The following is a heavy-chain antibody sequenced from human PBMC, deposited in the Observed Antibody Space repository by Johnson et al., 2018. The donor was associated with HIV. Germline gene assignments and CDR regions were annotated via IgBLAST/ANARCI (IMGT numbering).Heavy chain of an antibody. CDR3: ARASGTYESSGSYYPDAFDI. J-gene: IGHJ3*02. CDR1: GFTFSSYA. V-gene: IGHV3-30-3*01. D-gene: IGHD1-26*01. CDR2: ISYDGSNK. Sequence: QMLLVESGGGVVQPGRSLRLSCAASGFTFSSYAMHWVRQAPGKGLEWVAVISYDGSNKYYADSVKGRFTISRDNSKNTLSLKMNSLRGEDTAVYYCARASGTYESSGSYYPDAFDIWGQGTMVTVSS.